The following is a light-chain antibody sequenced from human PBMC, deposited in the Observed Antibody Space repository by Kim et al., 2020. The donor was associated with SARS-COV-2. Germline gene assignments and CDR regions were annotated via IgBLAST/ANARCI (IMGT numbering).Light chain of an antibody. Sequence: PGQSVTISSTGTSSDVGSSNLVSWYHQPPGTAPKVMIYEVSNRPPGVPDRFSGSKSGNTASLTISGLQAEDEAIYYCSSYTGSSVVFGGGTQLTVL. CDR2: EVS. V-gene: IGLV2-18*02. CDR1: SSDVGSSNL. CDR3: SSYTGSSVV. J-gene: IGLJ2*01.